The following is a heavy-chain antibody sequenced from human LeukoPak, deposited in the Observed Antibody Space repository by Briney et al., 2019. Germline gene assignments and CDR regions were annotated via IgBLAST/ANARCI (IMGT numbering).Heavy chain of an antibody. V-gene: IGHV3-21*01. J-gene: IGHJ4*02. D-gene: IGHD5-24*01. CDR1: GSTFSSYS. CDR3: ARDIGDGYDY. CDR2: ISSGSSYI. Sequence: PGGSLRLSCAASGSTFSSYSMNWVRQAPGKGLEWVSSISSGSSYIYYADSVKGRFTISRDNAKNSLYLQMNSLRAEDTAVYYCARDIGDGYDYWGQGTLVTVSS.